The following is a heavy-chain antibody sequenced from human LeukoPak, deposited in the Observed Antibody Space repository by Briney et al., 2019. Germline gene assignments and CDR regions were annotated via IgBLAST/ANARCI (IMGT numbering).Heavy chain of an antibody. V-gene: IGHV3-66*02. CDR2: IFAGGST. Sequence: GGSLRLSCGVSGFTVCIIYVRWVRQAPGKGLEWVSYIFAGGSTYYAHSVRGRFTVSRDNSKNTLFLQMDSLRAEDTAVYYCALEPLEIFGAWGQGTLVTVSS. D-gene: IGHD6-13*01. CDR3: ALEPLEIFGA. J-gene: IGHJ5*02. CDR1: GFTVCIIY.